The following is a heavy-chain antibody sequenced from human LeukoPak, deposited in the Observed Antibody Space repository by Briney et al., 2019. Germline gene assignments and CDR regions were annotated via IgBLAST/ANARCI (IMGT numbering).Heavy chain of an antibody. CDR2: TYYSGST. CDR1: GGSISSGGYY. Sequence: SSETLSLTCTVSGGSISSGGYYWSWIRQHPGKGLEWIGYTYYSGSTYYNPSLKSRVTISVDTSKNQFSLKLSSVTAADTAVYYCAGGGYYYFDYWGQGTLVTVSS. D-gene: IGHD3-10*01. V-gene: IGHV4-31*03. CDR3: AGGGYYYFDY. J-gene: IGHJ4*02.